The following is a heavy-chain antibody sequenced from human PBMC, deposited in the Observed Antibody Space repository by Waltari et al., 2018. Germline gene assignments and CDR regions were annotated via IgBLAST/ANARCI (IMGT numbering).Heavy chain of an antibody. V-gene: IGHV4-4*02. Sequence: QVQLQESGPGLAKPSGTLSLTCAVPGGPICSSNRWSWVCQPPGQGLEWIGEIYHSGSTNYNPSLKSRVTISVDKSKNQFSLKLSSVTAADTAVYYCASNYGGNSEAFDIWGQGTMVTVSS. J-gene: IGHJ3*02. D-gene: IGHD4-17*01. CDR2: IYHSGST. CDR1: GGPICSSNR. CDR3: ASNYGGNSEAFDI.